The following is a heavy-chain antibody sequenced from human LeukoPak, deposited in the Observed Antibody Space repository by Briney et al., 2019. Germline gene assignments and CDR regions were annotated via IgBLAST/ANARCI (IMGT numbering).Heavy chain of an antibody. D-gene: IGHD2-2*01. Sequence: GGSLRLSCTASGFTFSDYAMSWVRQAPGKGLEWVSTISTNGDSTYYADSVKGRFTISRDNAKNSLYLQMNSLRAEDTAVYYCARDRSSTATYYYYYYYLDVWGKGTTVTVSS. CDR1: GFTFSDYA. CDR3: ARDRSSTATYYYYYYYLDV. CDR2: ISTNGDST. V-gene: IGHV3-21*01. J-gene: IGHJ6*03.